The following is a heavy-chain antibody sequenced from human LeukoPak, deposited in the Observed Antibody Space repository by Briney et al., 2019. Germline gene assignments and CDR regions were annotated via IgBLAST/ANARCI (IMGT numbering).Heavy chain of an antibody. CDR1: GGTISSYC. D-gene: IGHD2-21*02. J-gene: IGHJ4*02. Sequence: SETLSLTCTVSGGTISSYCWSWIRQPAGKGLEWIGRIYTSGNTNYNPSLKSRVTMSVDTSKNQFSLKLSSVTAADTAVYYCARDRGDYTGPDYWVQGTLVTVSS. CDR2: IYTSGNT. CDR3: ARDRGDYTGPDY. V-gene: IGHV4-4*07.